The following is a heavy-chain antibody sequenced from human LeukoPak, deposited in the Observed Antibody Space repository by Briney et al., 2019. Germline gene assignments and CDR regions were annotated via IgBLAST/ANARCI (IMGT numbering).Heavy chain of an antibody. CDR3: ASGGY. CDR1: GFIFSACV. Sequence: PGGSLRLSCAASGFIFSACVMHWVRQAPGKGLEWVAVISYDGSNEYYADSVKGRFTISRDNSKNTLYVEMNSLRAEDTAVYYCASGGYWGQGTLVTVSS. J-gene: IGHJ4*02. D-gene: IGHD3-16*01. CDR2: ISYDGSNE. V-gene: IGHV3-30*03.